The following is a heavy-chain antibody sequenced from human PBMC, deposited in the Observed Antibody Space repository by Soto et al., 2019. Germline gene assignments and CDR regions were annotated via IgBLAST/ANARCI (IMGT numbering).Heavy chain of an antibody. CDR1: GGTFSSYA. CDR2: IIPIFGTA. J-gene: IGHJ6*02. V-gene: IGHV1-69*13. Sequence: GASVKVSCKASGGTFSSYAISWVRQAPGQGLEWMGGIIPIFGTANYAQKFQGRVTITADESTSTAYMELSSLRSEDTAVYYCARGVAGTGDDYYYYGMDVWGQGTTVTVSS. D-gene: IGHD6-19*01. CDR3: ARGVAGTGDDYYYYGMDV.